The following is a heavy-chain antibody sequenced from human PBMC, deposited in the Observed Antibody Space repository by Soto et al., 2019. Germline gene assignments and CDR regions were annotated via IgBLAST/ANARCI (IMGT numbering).Heavy chain of an antibody. V-gene: IGHV3-33*01. D-gene: IGHD6-19*01. Sequence: VQLVESGGGVVQPGRSLRLSCAASGFTFNSYGMHWVRQAPGKGLEWVAVIWNDGSDKYYGDSVKGRFTISRDNSKNTLYLQMNSLRDDDTAVYSCARASGYGSGWYYFDYWGQGTLVTVSS. CDR2: IWNDGSDK. J-gene: IGHJ4*02. CDR3: ARASGYGSGWYYFDY. CDR1: GFTFNSYG.